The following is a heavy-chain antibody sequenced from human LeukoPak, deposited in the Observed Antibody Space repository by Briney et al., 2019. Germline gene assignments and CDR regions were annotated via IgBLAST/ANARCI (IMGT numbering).Heavy chain of an antibody. CDR1: GFTFSSYG. D-gene: IGHD3-22*01. V-gene: IGHV3-30*02. CDR3: AKDGHYYDSSGVVDY. Sequence: GGSLRLSCAASGFTFSSYGMHWVRQAPGKGLEWVAFIRYDGSNKYYADSVKGRFTISRDNSKNTLYLQMNSLRAEDTAVYYCAKDGHYYDSSGVVDYWGQGTLVTVSS. J-gene: IGHJ4*02. CDR2: IRYDGSNK.